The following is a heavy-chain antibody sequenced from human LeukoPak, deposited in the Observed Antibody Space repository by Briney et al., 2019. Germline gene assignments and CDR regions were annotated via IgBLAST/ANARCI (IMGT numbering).Heavy chain of an antibody. Sequence: PGGSLRLSCAASGFTFSMSWMTWVRQAPGKGLEWVASINGDTSEIHYVDSVKGRFTISRDNTKDSLYLQMNSLRAEDTAVYYCARLTIWFGDLIDYWGQGTLVTVSS. V-gene: IGHV3-7*01. CDR2: INGDTSEI. J-gene: IGHJ4*02. CDR1: GFTFSMSW. CDR3: ARLTIWFGDLIDY. D-gene: IGHD3-10*01.